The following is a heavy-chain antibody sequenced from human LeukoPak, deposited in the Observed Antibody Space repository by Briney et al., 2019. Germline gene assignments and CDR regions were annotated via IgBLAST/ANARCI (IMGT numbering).Heavy chain of an antibody. CDR3: ARGEWLVRPFDY. CDR2: IYTSGGT. V-gene: IGHV4-61*02. Sequence: SETLSLTCTVSGGSISSGMFYWSWIRQSAGKGLEYLGRIYTSGGTMYTPSLKSRLTISRDTSKNEISLNLRSVTAADTAVYYCARGEWLVRPFDYWGQGTLVTVSS. J-gene: IGHJ4*02. D-gene: IGHD6-19*01. CDR1: GGSISSGMFY.